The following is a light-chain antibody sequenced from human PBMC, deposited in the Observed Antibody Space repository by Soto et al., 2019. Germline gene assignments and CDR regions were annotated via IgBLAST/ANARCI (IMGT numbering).Light chain of an antibody. V-gene: IGLV2-8*01. CDR3: SSYAGNNNLI. Sequence: SALTQPPSASGSPGQSVTISCTGTSSDVGGYNYVSWYQQHPGKAPKLMIYEVSKRPSGVPDRFSGSKSGNTASLTVSGLQAEDEADYYCSSYAGNNNLIFGGGTKVTVL. CDR1: SSDVGGYNY. CDR2: EVS. J-gene: IGLJ2*01.